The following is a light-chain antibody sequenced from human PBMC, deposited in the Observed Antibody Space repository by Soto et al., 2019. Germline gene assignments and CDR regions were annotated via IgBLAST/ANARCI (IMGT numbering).Light chain of an antibody. CDR3: RSYTSATTYV. V-gene: IGLV2-14*03. CDR1: SSDVGAYNY. J-gene: IGLJ1*01. CDR2: DFS. Sequence: QSVLTQPASVSGSPGQSITISCTGTSSDVGAYNYDSWYQQHHPGEAPKLIIYDFSHRPPGVSNRFSGSKSGNTASLTISGLQTEDEADYYCRSYTSATTYVFGTGTKVTVL.